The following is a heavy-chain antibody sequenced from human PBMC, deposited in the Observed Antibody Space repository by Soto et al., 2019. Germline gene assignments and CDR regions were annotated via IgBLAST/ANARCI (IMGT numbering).Heavy chain of an antibody. J-gene: IGHJ3*02. Sequence: ESSVKVSCKASGYTFTSYGISWVRQAPGQGLEWMGWISAYNGNTNYAQKLQGRVTMTTDTSTSTAYMELRSLRSDDTAVYYCASGNYGPGPEGAFDIWGQGTMVTVSS. CDR2: ISAYNGNT. V-gene: IGHV1-18*01. CDR3: ASGNYGPGPEGAFDI. CDR1: GYTFTSYG. D-gene: IGHD3-10*01.